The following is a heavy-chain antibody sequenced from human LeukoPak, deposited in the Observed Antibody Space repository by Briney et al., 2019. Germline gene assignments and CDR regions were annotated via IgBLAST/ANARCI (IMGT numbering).Heavy chain of an antibody. CDR1: GGTFSNFF. CDR2: IIPILGTV. J-gene: IGHJ4*02. CDR3: ARAQGGLGFDT. Sequence: ASVKVSCKFSGGTFSNFFINWVRQTPGQALEWMGMIIPILGTVTYAQKFQGRGTMTADASTSTAYMELTSLRSEDTAIYYCARAQGGLGFDTWGQGTLVTVSS. D-gene: IGHD3-16*01. V-gene: IGHV1-69*11.